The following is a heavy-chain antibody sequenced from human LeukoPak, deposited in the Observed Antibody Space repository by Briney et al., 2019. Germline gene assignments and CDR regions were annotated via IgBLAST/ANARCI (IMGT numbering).Heavy chain of an antibody. D-gene: IGHD1-26*01. CDR2: IKSKTDGGTT. CDR3: TTPDSGSYIDAFDI. V-gene: IGHV3-15*01. Sequence: GGSLRLSCAASGFTFSNAWMSWVRQAPGKGLEWVGRIKSKTDGGTTDYAAPVKGRFTISRDDSKNTLYLQMSSLKTEDTAVYYCTTPDSGSYIDAFDIWGQGTMVTVSS. J-gene: IGHJ3*02. CDR1: GFTFSNAW.